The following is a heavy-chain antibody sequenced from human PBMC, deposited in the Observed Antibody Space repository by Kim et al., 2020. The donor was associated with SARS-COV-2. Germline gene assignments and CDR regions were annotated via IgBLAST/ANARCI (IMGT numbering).Heavy chain of an antibody. CDR3: VRDNTDWSFDY. CDR1: GYTFTSHK. Sequence: ASVKVSCKASGYTFTSHKIHWVRQAPGQGLEWMGIITPIDGFTTYAQYLQDRVTMTSDTSTNTVTMELSSLRSGDTAVYFCVRDNTDWSFDYWGQGTLVTVSS. D-gene: IGHD3-9*01. CDR2: ITPIDGFT. V-gene: IGHV1-46*01. J-gene: IGHJ4*02.